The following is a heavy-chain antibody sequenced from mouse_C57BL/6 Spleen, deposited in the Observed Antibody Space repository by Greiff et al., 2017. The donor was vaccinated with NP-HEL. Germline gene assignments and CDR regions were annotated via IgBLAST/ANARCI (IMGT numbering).Heavy chain of an antibody. CDR3: ASGSSQAWFAY. CDR2: TFYSGIT. V-gene: IGHV3-3*01. J-gene: IGHJ3*01. Sequence: EVKLVESGPSLVRPSQTLSLTCTVTGFSINSDCYWIWIRQFPGNKLEYIGYTFYSGITYYTPSLESRTYITRDTSKNQFSLKLSAVTTEDTATYDCASGSSQAWFAYWGQGTLVTVSA. CDR1: GFSINSDCY. D-gene: IGHD1-1*01.